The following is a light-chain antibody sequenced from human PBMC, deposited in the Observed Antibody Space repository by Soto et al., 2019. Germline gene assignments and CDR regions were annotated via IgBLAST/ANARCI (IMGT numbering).Light chain of an antibody. CDR2: DAS. J-gene: IGKJ5*01. CDR1: QSVNSY. CDR3: QQRSSSIT. Sequence: EIVLTQSPATLSLSPGERATLSCRASQSVNSYVAWYQQKPGQAPRLLIYDASNRATGIPARFSGSGSGTDFTLTISGLEPEDFFVYYCQQRSSSITFGQGTRLEIK. V-gene: IGKV3-11*01.